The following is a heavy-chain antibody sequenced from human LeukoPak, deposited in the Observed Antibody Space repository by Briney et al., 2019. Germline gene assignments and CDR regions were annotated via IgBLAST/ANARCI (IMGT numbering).Heavy chain of an antibody. Sequence: SVKVSCKASGGTFSSYAISWVRQAPGQGLEWMGGIITIFGTANYAQKFQGRVTITTDESTSTAYMELSSLRSEDTAVYYRARAGTIAAYFDYWGQGTLVTVSS. CDR1: GGTFSSYA. V-gene: IGHV1-69*05. CDR3: ARAGTIAAYFDY. J-gene: IGHJ4*02. D-gene: IGHD6-13*01. CDR2: IITIFGTA.